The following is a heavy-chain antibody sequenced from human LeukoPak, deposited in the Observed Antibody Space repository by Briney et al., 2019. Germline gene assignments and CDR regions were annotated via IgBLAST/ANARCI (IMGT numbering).Heavy chain of an antibody. D-gene: IGHD4-17*01. CDR3: AKEGNYGDYVREYYFDY. CDR1: GFTFGDYA. Sequence: GGSLRLSCTASGFTFGDYAMSWVRQAPGKGLEWVSAISGSGGSTYYADSVKGRFTISRDNSKNTLYLQMNSLRAEDTAVYYCAKEGNYGDYVREYYFDYWGQGTLVTVSS. CDR2: ISGSGGST. V-gene: IGHV3-23*01. J-gene: IGHJ4*02.